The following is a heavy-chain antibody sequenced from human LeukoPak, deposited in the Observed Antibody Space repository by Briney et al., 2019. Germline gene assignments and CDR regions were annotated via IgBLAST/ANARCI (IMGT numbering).Heavy chain of an antibody. CDR3: ARRRGNYESSGYYAFDL. CDR2: IFPGDSDT. Sequence: GESLKISCKGSGYSFTSYWIGWVRQMPGKGLEWMGIIFPGDSDTTYSPSFQGQVTISVDKSISTAYLQWNSLKASDTAMYYCARRRGNYESSGYYAFDLWGQGTLVTVSS. V-gene: IGHV5-51*01. CDR1: GYSFTSYW. D-gene: IGHD3-22*01. J-gene: IGHJ4*02.